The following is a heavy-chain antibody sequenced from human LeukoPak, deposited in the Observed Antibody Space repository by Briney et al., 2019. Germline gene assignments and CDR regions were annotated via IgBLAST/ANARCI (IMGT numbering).Heavy chain of an antibody. CDR1: GGPISSYY. CDR3: AREGYLYYFDY. Sequence: PSETLSLTCTVSGGPISSYYWSWLRQPAGKGLEWLGRIYTSGSTNYNPSLKSRVTISVDTSKNQFSLKLSSVTAADTAVYYCAREGYLYYFDYWGQGTLVTVSS. CDR2: IYTSGST. J-gene: IGHJ4*02. D-gene: IGHD5-12*01. V-gene: IGHV4-4*07.